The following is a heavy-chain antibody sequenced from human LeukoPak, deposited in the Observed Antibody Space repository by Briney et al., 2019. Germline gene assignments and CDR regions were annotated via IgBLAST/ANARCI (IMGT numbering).Heavy chain of an antibody. CDR3: ARDWDYRLDY. CDR1: GYSISSGYY. V-gene: IGHV4-38-2*02. CDR2: IYHSGST. J-gene: IGHJ4*02. D-gene: IGHD4-11*01. Sequence: SETLSLTCTVSGYSISSGYYWGWIRQPPGKGLEWIGSIYHSGSTYYNPSLKSRVTISVDTSKNQFSLKLSSVTAADTAVYYCARDWDYRLDYWGQGTLVTVSS.